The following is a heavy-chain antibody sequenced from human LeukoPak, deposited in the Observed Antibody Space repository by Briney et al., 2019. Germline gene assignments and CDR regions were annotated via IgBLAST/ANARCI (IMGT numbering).Heavy chain of an antibody. Sequence: PSETLSLTCAVYGGSFSGYYWSWIRQPPGKGLEWIGEINHSGSTNYNPSLKSRVTISVDTSKNQFSLKLSSVTAADTAVYYCARKVAAAGYPDLDYWGQGTLVTVSS. J-gene: IGHJ4*02. V-gene: IGHV4-34*01. CDR2: INHSGST. D-gene: IGHD6-13*01. CDR1: GGSFSGYY. CDR3: ARKVAAAGYPDLDY.